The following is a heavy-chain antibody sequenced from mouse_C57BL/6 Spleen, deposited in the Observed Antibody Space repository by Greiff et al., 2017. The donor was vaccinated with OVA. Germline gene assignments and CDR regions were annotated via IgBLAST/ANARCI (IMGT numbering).Heavy chain of an antibody. J-gene: IGHJ3*01. CDR3: ASLDDGSSYGFAY. CDR2: IWTGGGT. V-gene: IGHV2-9-1*01. Sequence: VKLMESGPGLVAPSQSLSITCTVSGFSLTSYAISWVRQPPGKGLEWLGVIWTGGGTNYNSALKSRLSISKDNSKSQVFLKMNSLQTDDTARYYCASLDDGSSYGFAYWGQGTLVTVSA. CDR1: GFSLTSYA. D-gene: IGHD1-1*01.